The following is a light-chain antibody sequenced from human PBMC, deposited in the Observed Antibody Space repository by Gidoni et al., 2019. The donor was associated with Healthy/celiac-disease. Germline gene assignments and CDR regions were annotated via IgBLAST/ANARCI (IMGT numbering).Light chain of an antibody. Sequence: QSALTQPASVAGSPGRSITISCTGTSSDVGGYNYVSWYQQHPCKAPKLMISDVSNRPSGVSTRFSGSTSVNSASLTISGLHAEDEADYYCSSYTSSSPWVFCGGTKLPVL. J-gene: IGLJ3*02. CDR3: SSYTSSSPWV. CDR2: DVS. V-gene: IGLV2-14*01. CDR1: SSDVGGYNY.